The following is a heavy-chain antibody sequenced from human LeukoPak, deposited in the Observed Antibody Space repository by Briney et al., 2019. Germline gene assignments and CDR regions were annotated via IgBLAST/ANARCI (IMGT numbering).Heavy chain of an antibody. Sequence: ASVKVSCKASGYTFTSYDINWVRQATGQGLEWMGWMNPNSGNTGYAQKFQGRVTITRNTSISTAYMELSSLRSEDTAVYYCARGRGDFWSGYSDYFDYWGQGTLVTVSS. V-gene: IGHV1-8*03. CDR1: GYTFTSYD. CDR2: MNPNSGNT. D-gene: IGHD3-3*01. J-gene: IGHJ4*02. CDR3: ARGRGDFWSGYSDYFDY.